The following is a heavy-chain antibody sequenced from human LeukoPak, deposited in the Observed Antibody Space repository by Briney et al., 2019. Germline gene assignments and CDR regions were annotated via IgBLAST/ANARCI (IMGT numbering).Heavy chain of an antibody. J-gene: IGHJ2*01. Sequence: GGSLRLSCAASGVTFSSYEMNWVRQAPGEGVEWVSYISSSGSTIYYADSVKGRFTISRDNAKNSLYLQMNSLRAEDTAVYYCARRPDYVWGSYRFIHWYFDLWGRGTLVTVSS. V-gene: IGHV3-48*03. CDR1: GVTFSSYE. CDR3: ARRPDYVWGSYRFIHWYFDL. D-gene: IGHD3-16*02. CDR2: ISSSGSTI.